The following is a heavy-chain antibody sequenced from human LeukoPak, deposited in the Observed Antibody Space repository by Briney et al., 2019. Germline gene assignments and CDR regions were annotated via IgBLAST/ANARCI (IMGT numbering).Heavy chain of an antibody. V-gene: IGHV3-11*04. Sequence: PGGSLRLSCAASGFTFSDYYMSWIRQAPGKGLEWVSYISSSGSTIYYADSVKGRFTISRDNAKNSLYLQMNSLRAEDTAVYYCASTESGLGIAAATLFDYWGQGTLVTVSS. CDR3: ASTESGLGIAAATLFDY. CDR1: GFTFSDYY. J-gene: IGHJ4*02. CDR2: ISSSGSTI. D-gene: IGHD6-13*01.